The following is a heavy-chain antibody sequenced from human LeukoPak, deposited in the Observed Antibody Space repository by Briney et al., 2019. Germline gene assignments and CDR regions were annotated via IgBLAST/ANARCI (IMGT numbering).Heavy chain of an antibody. J-gene: IGHJ3*01. CDR1: GFIFSSYW. V-gene: IGHV3-7*01. Sequence: PGGSLRLSCAASGFIFSSYWMSWVRQAPGKGLEWVANIKQDGSEKYYVDSVKGRFTISRDNAKNSLYLQMNSLRAEDTAVYYCARDTVSLDWGQGTMVTVSS. D-gene: IGHD4-17*01. CDR2: IKQDGSEK. CDR3: ARDTVSLD.